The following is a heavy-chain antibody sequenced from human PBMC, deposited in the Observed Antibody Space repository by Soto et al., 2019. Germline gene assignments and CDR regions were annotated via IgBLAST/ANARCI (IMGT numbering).Heavy chain of an antibody. Sequence: EVQLLESGGGLVQPGGSLRLYCAVSGFNFRNYVMSWVRQAPGKGLEWVSSISGDGGFTSYADSVKGRFTISRDNSKNTQCLQMYSLGVEDTAVYYCASRAQYGPQNYRNFESWGQGTLVTVSS. V-gene: IGHV3-23*01. J-gene: IGHJ4*02. CDR2: ISGDGGFT. D-gene: IGHD2-8*01. CDR1: GFNFRNYV. CDR3: ASRAQYGPQNYRNFES.